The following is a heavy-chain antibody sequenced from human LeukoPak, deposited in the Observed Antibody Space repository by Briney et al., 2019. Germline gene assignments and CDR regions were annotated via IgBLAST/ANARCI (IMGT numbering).Heavy chain of an antibody. CDR1: GITLSNYG. V-gene: IGHV3-23*01. D-gene: IGHD3-22*01. J-gene: IGHJ4*02. Sequence: GGSLRLSCAVSGITLSNYGMSWVRQAPGKGVEWVAGISKSGSMTNHSASAKGQFTISSDNPKDPRYLQMNSLRTEHTAVYFCAKRGVVIRVILVGFHKEAYYFDSWGQGALVTVSS. CDR3: AKRGVVIRVILVGFHKEAYYFDS. CDR2: ISKSGSMT.